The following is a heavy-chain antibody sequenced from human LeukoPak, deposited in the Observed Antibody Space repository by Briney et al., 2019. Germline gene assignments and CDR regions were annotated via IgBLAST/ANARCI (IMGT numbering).Heavy chain of an antibody. J-gene: IGHJ4*02. V-gene: IGHV4-38-2*01. CDR1: GYSISSGYY. CDR3: ARVGPRGSYGFDY. CDR2: IYHSGST. D-gene: IGHD5-18*01. Sequence: SEILSLTCAVSGYSISSGYYWGWIRQPPGKGLEWIGSIYHSGSTYYNPSLKSRVTISVDTSKNQFSLKLSSVTAADTAVYYCARVGPRGSYGFDYWGQGTLVTVSS.